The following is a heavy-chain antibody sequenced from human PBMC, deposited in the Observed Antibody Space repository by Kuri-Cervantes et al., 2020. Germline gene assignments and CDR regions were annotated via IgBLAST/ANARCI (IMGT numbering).Heavy chain of an antibody. J-gene: IGHJ4*02. Sequence: GGSLRLSCAASGFTFSSYAMHWVRQAPGKGLEWVAVISYDGSNKYYADSVKGRFTISRDNSKNTLYLQMNSLRAEDTAVYYCGREDGGSIWGQGTLVTVSS. CDR1: GFTFSSYA. V-gene: IGHV3-30-3*01. D-gene: IGHD1-26*01. CDR2: ISYDGSNK. CDR3: GREDGGSI.